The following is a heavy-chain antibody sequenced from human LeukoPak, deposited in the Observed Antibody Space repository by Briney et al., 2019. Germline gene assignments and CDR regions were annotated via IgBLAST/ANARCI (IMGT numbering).Heavy chain of an antibody. V-gene: IGHV3-11*01. CDR1: GFTFGDYY. CDR2: ISSSGSTI. D-gene: IGHD3-22*01. CDR3: ARGIDYYDSSGYYFGY. J-gene: IGHJ4*02. Sequence: GGSLRLSCAASGFTFGDYYMSWIRQAPGKGLEWVSYISSSGSTIYYADSVKGRFTISRDNAKNSLYLQMNRLRAEDTAVYYCARGIDYYDSSGYYFGYWGQGTLVTVSS.